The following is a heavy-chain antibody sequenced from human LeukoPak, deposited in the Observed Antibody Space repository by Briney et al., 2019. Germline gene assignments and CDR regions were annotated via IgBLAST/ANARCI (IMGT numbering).Heavy chain of an antibody. Sequence: PSETLSLTCTVSSGSISGYYWTWVRQPAGKGLEWIGRIYPSGSNNYNPSLKSRVSMSVDTSKNQFSLNLTSVTAADTAVYYCASGPMQSIGAGLDYWGQGTLVTVSS. J-gene: IGHJ4*02. CDR1: SGSISGYY. CDR2: IYPSGSN. V-gene: IGHV4-4*07. D-gene: IGHD2-2*01. CDR3: ASGPMQSIGAGLDY.